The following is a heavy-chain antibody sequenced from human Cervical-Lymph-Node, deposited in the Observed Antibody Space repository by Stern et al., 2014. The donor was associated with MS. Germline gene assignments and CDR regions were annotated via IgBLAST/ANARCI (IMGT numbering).Heavy chain of an antibody. CDR2: MYHSGSA. D-gene: IGHD6-13*01. Sequence: QVQLQESGPGLVKPSETLSLSCTVSGGSISSDGFSWGWLRQSPGKGLEWIGSMYHSGSAFYNPSLKSRVTISVDTSKNQFSLKVNSVTAADTAVYYCARQRAPTYSTSWYFDNWGQGTLVTVSS. CDR3: ARQRAPTYSTSWYFDN. J-gene: IGHJ4*02. CDR1: GGSISSDGFS. V-gene: IGHV4-39*01.